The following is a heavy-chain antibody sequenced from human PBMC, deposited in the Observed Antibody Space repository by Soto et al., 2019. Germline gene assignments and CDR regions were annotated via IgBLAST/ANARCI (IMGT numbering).Heavy chain of an antibody. J-gene: IGHJ4*02. V-gene: IGHV3-33*01. CDR2: IWYDGSNK. D-gene: IGHD1-26*01. CDR1: GFTFSSYG. CDR3: ARKSGIENSGRGTFDY. Sequence: QVQLVESGGGVVQPGRSLRLSCAASGFTFSSYGMHWVRQAPGKGLEWVAVIWYDGSNKYYADSVKGRFTISRDNSKTTLYLQMNSLRADDTAVYYSARKSGIENSGRGTFDYWGQGTLVTVSS.